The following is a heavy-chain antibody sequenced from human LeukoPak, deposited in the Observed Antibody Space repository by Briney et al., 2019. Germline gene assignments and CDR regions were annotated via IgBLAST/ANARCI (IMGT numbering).Heavy chain of an antibody. CDR2: ISYDGSNQ. CDR1: GFTLSIYG. Sequence: GGSLRLFCRASGFTLSIYGMQGLRQAPGEGVGWVAVISYDGSNQYYADSVKGRFTISRDNSKNTLYLQMISLSAEDTAVYYCEKDFLPTYYYYYYGMDVWGQGTTVTVSS. J-gene: IGHJ6*02. D-gene: IGHD2/OR15-2a*01. V-gene: IGHV3-30*18. CDR3: EKDFLPTYYYYYYGMDV.